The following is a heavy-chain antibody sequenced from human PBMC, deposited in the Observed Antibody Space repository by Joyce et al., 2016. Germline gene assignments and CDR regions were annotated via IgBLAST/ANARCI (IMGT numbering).Heavy chain of an antibody. CDR2: ARNKAKSFST. CDR1: GLSFSDHY. D-gene: IGHD3-10*01. J-gene: IGHJ3*02. Sequence: GESGGGLVQPGGSLRLSCTVSGLSFSDHYTDWVRQAPGKGLEWVGRARNKAKSFSTDYAASVKGRFIISRDDSKNSVYLQMNSLKIEDTAVYYCARVNTTDRGYAFDIWGQETMVTVSS. CDR3: ARVNTTDRGYAFDI. V-gene: IGHV3-72*01.